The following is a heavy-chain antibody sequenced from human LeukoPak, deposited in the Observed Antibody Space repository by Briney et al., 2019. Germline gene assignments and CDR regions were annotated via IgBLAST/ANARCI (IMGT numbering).Heavy chain of an antibody. V-gene: IGHV1-18*01. CDR1: GYTFTSYG. CDR2: ISAYNGNT. J-gene: IGHJ4*02. Sequence: ASVKVSCKASGYTFTSYGISWVRQAPGQGLGWMGWISAYNGNTNYAQKFQGRVTITADKSTSTAYMELSSLRSEDTAVYYCATGYVDTAYYFDYWGQGTLATVSS. CDR3: ATGYVDTAYYFDY. D-gene: IGHD5-18*01.